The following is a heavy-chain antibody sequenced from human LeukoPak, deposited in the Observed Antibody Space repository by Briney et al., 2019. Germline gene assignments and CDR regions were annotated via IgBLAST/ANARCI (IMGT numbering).Heavy chain of an antibody. V-gene: IGHV4-39*01. Sequence: PSETLSLTCTVSGGSISSSSYYWGWIRQPPGKGLEWIGSIYYSGSTYYNPSLKSRVTISVDTSKNQFSLKLSSVTAADTAVYYCARSLRSGGSCHFDYWGQGTLVTVSS. J-gene: IGHJ4*02. D-gene: IGHD2-15*01. CDR1: GGSISSSSYY. CDR2: IYYSGST. CDR3: ARSLRSGGSCHFDY.